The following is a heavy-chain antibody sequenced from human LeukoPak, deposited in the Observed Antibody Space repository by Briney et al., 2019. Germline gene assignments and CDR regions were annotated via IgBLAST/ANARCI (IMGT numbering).Heavy chain of an antibody. CDR3: AVQDIRNWFDP. J-gene: IGHJ5*02. Sequence: ASVKVSCKASGYTFTSYGIGWVRQAPGQGLEWMGWISAYNGNTNYAQKLQGRVTMTTDTSTSTAYMELRSLRSDDTAVYYCAVQDIRNWFDPWGQGTLVTVSS. CDR2: ISAYNGNT. CDR1: GYTFTSYG. V-gene: IGHV1-18*01. D-gene: IGHD2-15*01.